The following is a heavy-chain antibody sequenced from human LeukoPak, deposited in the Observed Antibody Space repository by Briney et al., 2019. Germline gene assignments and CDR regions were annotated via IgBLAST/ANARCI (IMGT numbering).Heavy chain of an antibody. D-gene: IGHD6-13*01. CDR3: ARSGYSSSWQDFDY. J-gene: IGHJ4*02. Sequence: ASVKVSCKASGYTFTSYDINWLRQATGQGLEWMGWMNPNSGNTGYAQKFQGRVTITRNTSISTAYMELSSLRSEDTAVYYCARSGYSSSWQDFDYWGQGTLVTVSS. CDR2: MNPNSGNT. V-gene: IGHV1-8*03. CDR1: GYTFTSYD.